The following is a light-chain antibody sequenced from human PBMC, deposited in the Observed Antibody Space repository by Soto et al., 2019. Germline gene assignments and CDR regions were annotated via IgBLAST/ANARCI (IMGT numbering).Light chain of an antibody. V-gene: IGKV1-39*01. CDR1: QSVGNF. CDR3: QQSYSSPRT. J-gene: IGKJ2*01. CDR2: AAS. Sequence: DIPMTQSPSSLSASVGDRVTISCRASQSVGNFLNWYQQRPGKAPRVLVYAASSLQSGIPSRFRGSGSGTDFTLTISNLQPEDFATYFCQQSYSSPRTFGQGTKLEIK.